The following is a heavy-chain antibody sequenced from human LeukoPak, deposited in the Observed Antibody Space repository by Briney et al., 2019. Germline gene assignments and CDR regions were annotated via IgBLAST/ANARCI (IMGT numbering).Heavy chain of an antibody. CDR3: ARDDSSGYSYFDY. CDR2: ISSSSSYI. CDR1: GFTFSSYS. V-gene: IGHV3-21*01. Sequence: GGSLRLSCAASGFTFSSYSMNWVRQAPGKGLEWVSSISSSSSYIYYADSVKGRFTISRDNAKNSLYLQMNSLRAEDTAVYYCARDDSSGYSYFDYWCQGTLVTVSS. D-gene: IGHD3-22*01. J-gene: IGHJ4*02.